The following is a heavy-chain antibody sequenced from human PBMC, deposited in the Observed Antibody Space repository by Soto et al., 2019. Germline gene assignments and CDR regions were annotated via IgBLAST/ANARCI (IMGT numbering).Heavy chain of an antibody. CDR3: ARPIRAVAGPFDY. CDR1: GGSFSGYY. D-gene: IGHD6-19*01. CDR2: INRSGST. V-gene: IGHV4-34*01. Sequence: SETLSLTCAVCGGSFSGYYETWVRLPHGKGMEGFGEINRSGSTTYNPSLKSRVTISVDTSKNQFSLKLSSVTAADTAVYYCARPIRAVAGPFDYWGQGTLVTVSS. J-gene: IGHJ4*02.